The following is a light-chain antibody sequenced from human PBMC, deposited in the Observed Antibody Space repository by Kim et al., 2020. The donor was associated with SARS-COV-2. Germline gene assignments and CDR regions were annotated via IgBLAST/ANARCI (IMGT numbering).Light chain of an antibody. J-gene: IGKJ4*01. CDR1: QSVSSS. CDR2: DAS. CDR3: QQRSKWPPT. Sequence: EIVLPQSPATLSLSPGERATLSCRASQSVSSSLAWYQQKPGQAPRLLMYDASNRATGIPARFSGGGSGTDFTLTISSLEPEDFAIYYCQQRSKWPPTFGGGTKVDIK. V-gene: IGKV3-11*01.